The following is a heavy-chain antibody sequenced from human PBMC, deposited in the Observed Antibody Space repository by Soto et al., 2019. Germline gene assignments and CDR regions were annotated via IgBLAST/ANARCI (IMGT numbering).Heavy chain of an antibody. CDR1: GFTFEAYS. V-gene: IGHV3-9*01. Sequence: GGSLRLSCAASGFTFEAYSLHWVRQLPGKGLEWVAGISGDSGSSGYADSVRGRFTVSRDNAKNSLFLQMSSLSPEDTALYYCTKRRSARPGFDAFDLWGQGTLVTVSS. J-gene: IGHJ3*01. CDR3: TKRRSARPGFDAFDL. CDR2: ISGDSGSS.